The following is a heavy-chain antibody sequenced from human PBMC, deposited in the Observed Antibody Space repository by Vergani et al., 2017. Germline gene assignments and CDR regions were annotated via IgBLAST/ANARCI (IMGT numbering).Heavy chain of an antibody. Sequence: QVQLQESGPGLVKPSETLSLTCTVSGYSLSSGYYWGWIRQPPGKGLEWIGSIYHSGSTYYNPSLKSRFTIAVDTSKNPVSLKLSSVTAADTAVYYCTRQWPSGSYLDYWGQGTLVTVSS. J-gene: IGHJ4*02. CDR2: IYHSGST. CDR3: TRQWPSGSYLDY. V-gene: IGHV4-38-2*02. D-gene: IGHD3-10*01. CDR1: GYSLSSGYY.